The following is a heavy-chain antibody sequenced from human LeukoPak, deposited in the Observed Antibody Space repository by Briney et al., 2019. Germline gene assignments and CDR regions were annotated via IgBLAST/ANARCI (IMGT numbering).Heavy chain of an antibody. CDR1: GFTFSDYY. J-gene: IGHJ5*02. Sequence: GGSLRLSCAASGFTFSDYYMSWIRQAPGKGLEWVSYISSSGSTIYYADSVKGRFTISRDNAKNSLCLQMNSLRDEDTALYYCARTIPEYASDPWGQGTLVTVSS. CDR3: ARTIPEYASDP. V-gene: IGHV3-11*01. CDR2: ISSSGSTI. D-gene: IGHD2-8*01.